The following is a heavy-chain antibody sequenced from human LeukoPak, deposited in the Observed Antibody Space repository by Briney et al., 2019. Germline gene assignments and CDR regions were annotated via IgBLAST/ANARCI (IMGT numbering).Heavy chain of an antibody. D-gene: IGHD3-22*01. CDR3: ARAGYYYDSSGYYTLGYFDY. Sequence: IXSGDYYWSWIRRPPGXGLEXXXXXXXXGSTYYNPSLKSRVTISVDTSKNQFSLKLSSVTAADTAVYYCARAGYYYDSSGYYTLGYFDYWGQGTLVTVSS. V-gene: IGHV4-30-4*01. CDR1: IXSGDYY. J-gene: IGHJ4*02. CDR2: XXXXGST.